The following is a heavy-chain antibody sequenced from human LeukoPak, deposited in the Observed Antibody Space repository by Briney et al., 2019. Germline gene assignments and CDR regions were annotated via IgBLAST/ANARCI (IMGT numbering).Heavy chain of an antibody. CDR1: GGSISSYY. D-gene: IGHD6-19*01. CDR3: ASWAQFSSGWYGPAFDI. V-gene: IGHV4-59*01. CDR2: IYYSGST. Sequence: SETLSLTCTVSGGSISSYYWSWIRQPPGKGLEWIGYIYYSGSTNYNPSLKSRVTISVDTSKNQFSLKLSSVTAADTAVYCCASWAQFSSGWYGPAFDIWGQGTMVTVSS. J-gene: IGHJ3*02.